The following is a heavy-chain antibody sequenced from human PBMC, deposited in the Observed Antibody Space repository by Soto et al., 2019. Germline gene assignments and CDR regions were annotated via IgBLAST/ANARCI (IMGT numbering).Heavy chain of an antibody. V-gene: IGHV4-61*01. J-gene: IGHJ5*02. CDR1: RGSVSSGSYY. Sequence: QVQLQESGPGLVKPSETLSLTCTVSRGSVSSGSYYWSWIRQPPGKGLEWIGCIYYTGSTNYNPSLKSRVTLSLDTSKNQFSLNLSSVAAADTAVYYCARDQPKPKYSSGWTGWFDPWGQGTLVTVSS. CDR2: IYYTGST. CDR3: ARDQPKPKYSSGWTGWFDP. D-gene: IGHD6-19*01.